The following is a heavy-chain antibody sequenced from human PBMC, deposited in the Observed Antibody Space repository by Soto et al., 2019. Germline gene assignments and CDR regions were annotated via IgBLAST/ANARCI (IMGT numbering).Heavy chain of an antibody. CDR1: GYTFTSYY. J-gene: IGHJ5*02. CDR3: ARVYPSDTRYGYVGNNWFDP. CDR2: INPSGGST. V-gene: IGHV1-46*03. D-gene: IGHD5-18*01. Sequence: QVQLVQSGAEVKKPGASVKVSCKASGYTFTSYYMHWVRQAPGQGLEWMGIINPSGGSTSYAQKFQGRVTMTRDTSTSTVYMELNSLRSEYTAVYYCARVYPSDTRYGYVGNNWFDPWGQGTLVTVSS.